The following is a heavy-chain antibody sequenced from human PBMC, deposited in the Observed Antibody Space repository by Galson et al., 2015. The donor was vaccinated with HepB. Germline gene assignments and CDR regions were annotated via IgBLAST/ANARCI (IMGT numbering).Heavy chain of an antibody. CDR3: ARGPRHYYDSSGYFGY. D-gene: IGHD3-22*01. CDR2: IIPIFGTA. Sequence: SVKVSCKASGGTFSSYAISWVRQAPGQGLEWMGGIIPIFGTANYAQKFQGRVTITADESTITAYMELSSLRSEDTAVYYCARGPRHYYDSSGYFGYWGQGTLVTVSS. CDR1: GGTFSSYA. J-gene: IGHJ4*02. V-gene: IGHV1-69*13.